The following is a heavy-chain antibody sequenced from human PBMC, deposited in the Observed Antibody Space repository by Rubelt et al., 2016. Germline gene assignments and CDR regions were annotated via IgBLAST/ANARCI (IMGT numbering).Heavy chain of an antibody. D-gene: IGHD2-8*01. CDR3: ARSSTGNARDV. J-gene: IGHJ6*02. V-gene: IGHV1-8*01. CDR1: GYTFTSYD. CDR2: MNPNSGNT. Sequence: QVQLVQSGAEVKKPGASVKVSCKASGYTFTSYDINWVRQATGQGLEWMGWMNPNSGNTGCAQKFQGRVTMTRDTSISTAYRELGSLGSEDTALYYWARSSTGNARDVWGQGTTVTVS.